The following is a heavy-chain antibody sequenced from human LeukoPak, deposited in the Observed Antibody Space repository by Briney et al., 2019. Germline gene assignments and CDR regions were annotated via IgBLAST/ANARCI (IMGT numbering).Heavy chain of an antibody. CDR3: AKDSRLDY. CDR2: ISNSGDAT. V-gene: IGHV3-23*01. Sequence: GGSLRLSCAASGFTFSNYAMSWVRQAPGKGLEWVSTISNSGDATYYADSVKGRFTISRDNSKNTLYLQMNSLRAEDTAVYYCAKDSRLDYWGQGTLVTVSS. J-gene: IGHJ4*02. CDR1: GFTFSNYA.